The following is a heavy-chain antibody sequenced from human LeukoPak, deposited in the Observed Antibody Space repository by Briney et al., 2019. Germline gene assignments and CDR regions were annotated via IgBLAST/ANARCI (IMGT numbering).Heavy chain of an antibody. CDR2: ISDSGST. Sequence: SETLSLTCSVSGGSISSYYWSWIRQPAGRGLEWIGRISDSGSTNYNPSLKSRVTMSVDTSKNQLSLKLTSVTAADTAVYYCASGCGWQVDYWGQGILVTVSS. CDR3: ASGCGWQVDY. CDR1: GGSISSYY. D-gene: IGHD6-19*01. J-gene: IGHJ4*02. V-gene: IGHV4-4*07.